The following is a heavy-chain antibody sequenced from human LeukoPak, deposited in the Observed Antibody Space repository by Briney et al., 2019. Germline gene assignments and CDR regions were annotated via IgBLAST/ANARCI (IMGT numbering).Heavy chain of an antibody. CDR1: GFPFSSYW. CDR2: IKQDGGEK. CDR3: AREDHSNYNY. D-gene: IGHD4-11*01. Sequence: GGSLRLSCAASGFPFSSYWMSWVRQAPGKGLEWVANIKQDGGEKFYVNSVKGRFTISRDNAKNSLYLQMNSLRAEDTAVYYCAREDHSNYNYWGQGTLVTVSS. J-gene: IGHJ4*02. V-gene: IGHV3-7*01.